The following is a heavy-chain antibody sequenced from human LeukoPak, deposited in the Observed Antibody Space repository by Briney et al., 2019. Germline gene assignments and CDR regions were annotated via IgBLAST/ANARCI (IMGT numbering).Heavy chain of an antibody. D-gene: IGHD3-3*01. V-gene: IGHV4-59*11. CDR2: IYYSGST. Sequence: PSETLSLTCTVSGGSISSHYWSWIRQPPGKGLEWIGYIYYSGSTNYNPSLKSRVTISVDTSKNQFSLKLSSVTAADTAVYYCARDLTSYYDFWSGLDPWGQGTQVTVSS. CDR1: GGSISSHY. CDR3: ARDLTSYYDFWSGLDP. J-gene: IGHJ5*02.